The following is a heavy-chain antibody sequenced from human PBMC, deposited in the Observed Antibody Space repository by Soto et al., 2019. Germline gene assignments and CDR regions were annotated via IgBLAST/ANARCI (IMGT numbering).Heavy chain of an antibody. CDR1: GFTFSNYA. J-gene: IGHJ4*02. CDR3: AKRGSGSYYDY. V-gene: IGHV3-23*01. D-gene: IGHD3-10*01. Sequence: GGSLRLSCAASGFTFSNYAMNWVRQAPGKGLEWVSVISGSGGSTYYADSVKGRFTISRDNSKNTLYLQMNSLRAEDTAVYYCAKRGSGSYYDYWGQGTLVTVSS. CDR2: ISGSGGST.